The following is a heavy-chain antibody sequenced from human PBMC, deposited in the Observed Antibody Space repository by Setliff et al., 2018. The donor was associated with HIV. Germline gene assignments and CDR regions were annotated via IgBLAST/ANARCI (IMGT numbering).Heavy chain of an antibody. Sequence: PGGSLRLSCAASGFAFSGHQMSWVRQAPGKGLEWVAKIKQDGSDKYYVGSMKGRFTVSRDNAKNSLSLQMNSLRAEDTATYYCARGTDYDLWTYYYYMDVWGKGTTVTVSS. CDR1: GFAFSGHQ. J-gene: IGHJ6*03. D-gene: IGHD3-3*01. CDR3: ARGTDYDLWTYYYYMDV. CDR2: IKQDGSDK. V-gene: IGHV3-7*03.